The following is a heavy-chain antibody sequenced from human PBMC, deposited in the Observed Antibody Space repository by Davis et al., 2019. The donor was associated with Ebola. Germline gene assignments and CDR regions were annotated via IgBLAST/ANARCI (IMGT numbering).Heavy chain of an antibody. CDR3: ARAPMTTVTTGDY. D-gene: IGHD4-17*01. V-gene: IGHV1-3*01. CDR2: INAGNGNT. CDR1: GYTFTSYA. J-gene: IGHJ4*02. Sequence: ASVKVSCKASGYTFTSYAMHWVRQAPGQRLEWMGWINAGNGNTKYSQKFQGRVTITRDTSASTAYMELSSLRSEDTAVYYCARAPMTTVTTGDYWGQGTLVTVSS.